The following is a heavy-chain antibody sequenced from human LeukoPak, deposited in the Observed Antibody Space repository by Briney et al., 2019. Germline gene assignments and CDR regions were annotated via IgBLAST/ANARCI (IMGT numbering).Heavy chain of an antibody. D-gene: IGHD2-2*01. J-gene: IGHJ3*01. CDR3: ARNIVVVPTVTGAFDV. Sequence: SETLSLTCAVSGYSISSGYYWGWIRPPPGKGLEGIGNIYHSGSTYYNPSLKSRVTISVDTSKNQFSLKLSSVTAADTAMYYCARNIVVVPTVTGAFDVWGQGTMVTVSS. CDR1: GYSISSGYY. CDR2: IYHSGST. V-gene: IGHV4-38-2*01.